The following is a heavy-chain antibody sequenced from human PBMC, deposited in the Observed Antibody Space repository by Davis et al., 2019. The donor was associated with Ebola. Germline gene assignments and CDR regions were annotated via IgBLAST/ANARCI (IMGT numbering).Heavy chain of an antibody. CDR2: IYTGDSDT. V-gene: IGHV5-51*01. Sequence: KVSCKDSGNSFTSHWIGWVRQMPGKGLDWMGIIYTGDSDTRYSPSFQGQVTISADKSISTAYLQWSSLKASDTAMYYCGRLQSIVRPTTIDYWGQGTLVTVSS. D-gene: IGHD1-26*01. J-gene: IGHJ4*02. CDR1: GNSFTSHW. CDR3: GRLQSIVRPTTIDY.